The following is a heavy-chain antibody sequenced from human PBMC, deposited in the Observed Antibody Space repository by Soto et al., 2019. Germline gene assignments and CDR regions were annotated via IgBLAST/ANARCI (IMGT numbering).Heavy chain of an antibody. CDR3: ARVILGSTSWKGSWFDP. Sequence: ASVKVSCKASGYTFTSYAMHWVRQAPGQRLEWMGWINAGNGNTKYSQKFQGRVTITRDTSASTAYMELSSLRSEDTAVYYCARVILGSTSWKGSWFDPWGQGTLVTVSS. CDR1: GYTFTSYA. CDR2: INAGNGNT. V-gene: IGHV1-3*01. D-gene: IGHD2-2*01. J-gene: IGHJ5*02.